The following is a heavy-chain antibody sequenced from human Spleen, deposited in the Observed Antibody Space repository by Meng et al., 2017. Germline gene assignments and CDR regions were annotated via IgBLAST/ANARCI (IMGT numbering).Heavy chain of an antibody. Sequence: QVNLQQWGAGLLEPSETLSLTCAVYGGSFSGYYWSWIRQPPGKGLEWIGEINHSGSTNYNPSLESRATISVDTSQNNLSLKLSSVTAADSAVYYCARGPTTMAHDFDYWGQGTLVTVS. D-gene: IGHD4-11*01. J-gene: IGHJ4*02. CDR1: GGSFSGYY. CDR3: ARGPTTMAHDFDY. V-gene: IGHV4-34*01. CDR2: INHSGST.